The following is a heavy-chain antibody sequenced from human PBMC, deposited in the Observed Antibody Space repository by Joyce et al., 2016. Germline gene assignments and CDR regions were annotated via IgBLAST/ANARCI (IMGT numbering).Heavy chain of an antibody. CDR2: IYYSGTS. CDR3: ARGVDFWSGYFDY. Sequence: QLQMQESGPWLVKPSETLSLTCAVSGGSISDSTYHWGWIRQYPGKGLEVIGNIYYSGTSYYSPSLQSRVALSVDTSKNQFSLRLSSVTAADSAVYFCARGVDFWSGYFDYWGQGTLVTVSS. V-gene: IGHV4-39*07. J-gene: IGHJ4*02. CDR1: GGSISDSTYH. D-gene: IGHD3-3*01.